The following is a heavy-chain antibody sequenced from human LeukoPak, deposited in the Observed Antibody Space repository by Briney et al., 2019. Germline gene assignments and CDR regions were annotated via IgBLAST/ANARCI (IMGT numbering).Heavy chain of an antibody. CDR1: GHSFPSYW. CDR3: ASLIAAAGTKVDY. V-gene: IGHV5-51*01. CDR2: IYPGDSDT. Sequence: GESLKISCKGSGHSFPSYWIGWVRQMPGKGLEWMGIIYPGDSDTRYSPSFQGQVTISADKSISTAYLQWSSLKASDTAMYYCASLIAAAGTKVDYWGQGTLVTVSS. D-gene: IGHD6-13*01. J-gene: IGHJ4*02.